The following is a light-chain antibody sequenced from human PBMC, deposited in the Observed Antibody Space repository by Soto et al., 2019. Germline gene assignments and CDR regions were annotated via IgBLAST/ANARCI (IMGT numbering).Light chain of an antibody. Sequence: DIQVTQSPSSVSASVGDRVTITCRASHSVSSWLAWYQQKPGEAPKLLIYAASILQSGVPSRFSASGSGTDFTLTISSLQPEDFATYYCQQTTSFAFTFGPGTKVDLK. CDR1: HSVSSW. CDR3: QQTTSFAFT. V-gene: IGKV1-12*02. J-gene: IGKJ3*01. CDR2: AAS.